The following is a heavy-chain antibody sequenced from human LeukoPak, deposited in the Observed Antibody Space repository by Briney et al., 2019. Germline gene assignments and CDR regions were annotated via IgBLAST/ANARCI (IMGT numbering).Heavy chain of an antibody. Sequence: SETLSLTCTVSGGSISSYYWSWLRQPPGKGLEWIGYIYTSGSTNYNPSLKSRVTISVDTSKNQFSLKLSSVTAADTAVYYCARNHPNLGYCSSTSCPRTAFDIWGQGTMVTVSS. CDR3: ARNHPNLGYCSSTSCPRTAFDI. CDR1: GGSISSYY. CDR2: IYTSGST. J-gene: IGHJ3*02. D-gene: IGHD2-2*01. V-gene: IGHV4-4*09.